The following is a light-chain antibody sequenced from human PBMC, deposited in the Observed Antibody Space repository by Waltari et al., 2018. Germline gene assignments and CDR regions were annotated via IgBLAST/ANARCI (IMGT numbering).Light chain of an antibody. CDR3: VQTLAFPYS. CDR2: GGS. J-gene: IGKJ2*03. CDR1: QSLLHSNGNTY. V-gene: IGKV2-40*01. Sequence: DIVMTKTPLSLPITPGEPASISCRSSQSLLHSNGNTYLHWYLQKPGQSPQLLIYGGSNRASGVPDRFSGSGSGTDFTLKISKVEAEDVGVYYCVQTLAFPYSFGQGTKVEIK.